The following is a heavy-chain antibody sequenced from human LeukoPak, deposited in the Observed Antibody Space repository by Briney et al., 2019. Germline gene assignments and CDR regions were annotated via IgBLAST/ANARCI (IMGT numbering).Heavy chain of an antibody. Sequence: ASVKVSCKASGYTFTGYYMHWVRQAPGQGLEWMGWISAYNGNTNYAQKLQGRVTMTTDTSTSTAYMELRSLRSDDTAVYYCARDASEGGPFDYWGQGTLVTVSS. J-gene: IGHJ4*02. D-gene: IGHD3-16*01. V-gene: IGHV1-18*04. CDR2: ISAYNGNT. CDR1: GYTFTGYY. CDR3: ARDASEGGPFDY.